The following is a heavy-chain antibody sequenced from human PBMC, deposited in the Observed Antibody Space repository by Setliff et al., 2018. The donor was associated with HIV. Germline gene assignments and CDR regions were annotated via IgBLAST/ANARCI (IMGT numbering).Heavy chain of an antibody. Sequence: ASVKVSCKASGYTFTDYYIHWVRQAPGHGLEWVGRINPKSGVTSYAQNFRARVTMTRDTSSTTAYMELSTLRSYDTALYYCARDLIRITPHGDLPFWGQGTLVTVSS. CDR2: INPKSGVT. J-gene: IGHJ4*02. CDR1: GYTFTDYY. D-gene: IGHD2-15*01. V-gene: IGHV1-2*06. CDR3: ARDLIRITPHGDLPF.